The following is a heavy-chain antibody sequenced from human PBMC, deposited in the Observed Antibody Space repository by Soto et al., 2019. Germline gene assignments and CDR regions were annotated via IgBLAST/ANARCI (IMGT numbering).Heavy chain of an antibody. CDR1: GFTFNTYS. CDR3: ARDLNTGTTAYFQD. Sequence: GGSLRLSCAASGFTFNTYSMNWVRQAPGKGLEWVSSISCSSSYIYYGGSVKGRFTISRDNAKNSLYLQMNSLRADDTAVYYCARDLNTGTTAYFQDWGQGTLVTVSS. V-gene: IGHV3-21*01. J-gene: IGHJ1*01. CDR2: ISCSSSYI. D-gene: IGHD4-17*01.